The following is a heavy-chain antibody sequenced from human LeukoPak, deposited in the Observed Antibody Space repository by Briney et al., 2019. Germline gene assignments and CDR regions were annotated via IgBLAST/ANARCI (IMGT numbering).Heavy chain of an antibody. CDR2: IYTSGST. V-gene: IGHV4-4*07. D-gene: IGHD3-22*01. Sequence: SETLSLTCTGSGGSISSYYWSWIRQPAGKGLEWIGRIYTSGSTNYNPSLKSRVTMSVDTSKNQFSLKMSSVTAADTAVYYCAIETYYYDSSGYLSYPSYGFDYWGQGTLVTVSS. CDR3: AIETYYYDSSGYLSYPSYGFDY. J-gene: IGHJ4*02. CDR1: GGSISSYY.